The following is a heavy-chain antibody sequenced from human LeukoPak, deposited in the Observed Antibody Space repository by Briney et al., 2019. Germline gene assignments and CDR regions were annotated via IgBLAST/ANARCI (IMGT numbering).Heavy chain of an antibody. CDR3: ARAIHYYGSGSPYFDY. J-gene: IGHJ4*02. Sequence: GGSLRLSCAASGFDFSRSDMHWVRHVTGKGLEWVSAIGTAGDTYYPGSVKGRFTISRENAKNSLYLQMNSLRAGDTAVYYCARAIHYYGSGSPYFDYWGQGTLVTVSS. CDR2: IGTAGDT. V-gene: IGHV3-13*01. D-gene: IGHD3-10*01. CDR1: GFDFSRSD.